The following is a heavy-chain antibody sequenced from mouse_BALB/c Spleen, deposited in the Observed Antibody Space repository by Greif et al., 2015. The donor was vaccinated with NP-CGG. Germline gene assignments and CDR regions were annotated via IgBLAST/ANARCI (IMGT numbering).Heavy chain of an antibody. Sequence: EVKVVESGAELVKPGASVKLSCTASGFNIKDTYMHWVKQRPEQGLEWIGRIDPANGNTKYDPKFQGKATITADTSSNTAYLQLSSLTSEDTAVYYCASDPMIRSNWGQGTTLTVSS. CDR2: IDPANGNT. CDR3: ASDPMIRSN. CDR1: GFNIKDTY. J-gene: IGHJ2*01. V-gene: IGHV14-3*02. D-gene: IGHD2-4*01.